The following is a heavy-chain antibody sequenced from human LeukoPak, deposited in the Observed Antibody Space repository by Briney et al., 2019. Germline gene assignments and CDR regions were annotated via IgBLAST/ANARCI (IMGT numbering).Heavy chain of an antibody. CDR1: GFTFSNYW. CDR3: AKARSGSGSYGKYYFDY. Sequence: GGSLRLSCAASGFTFSNYWMHWVRQAPGKGLVWVSRINSDGINTSYADSVKGRFTISRDNAKNTLYLQMNSLRVEDTAVYYCAKARSGSGSYGKYYFDYWGQGTLVTVSS. J-gene: IGHJ4*02. V-gene: IGHV3-74*01. D-gene: IGHD3-10*01. CDR2: INSDGINT.